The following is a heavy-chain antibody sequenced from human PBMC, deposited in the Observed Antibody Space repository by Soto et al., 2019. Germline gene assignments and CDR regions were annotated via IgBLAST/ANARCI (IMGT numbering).Heavy chain of an antibody. J-gene: IGHJ4*02. CDR1: GGSISSGSFY. V-gene: IGHV4-31*01. CDR2: ISDSGSS. D-gene: IGHD3-9*01. Sequence: QVQLQESGPGLVKPSQTLTLTCTVSGGSISSGSFYWSWIRQHPGKGLEWIGHISDSGSSYYNPSLGRPVTISVDTSKTQFSLKLSAVTAADTAVYFCARTTFYDIFTAYYSLFDYWGQGTLVTVSS. CDR3: ARTTFYDIFTAYYSLFDY.